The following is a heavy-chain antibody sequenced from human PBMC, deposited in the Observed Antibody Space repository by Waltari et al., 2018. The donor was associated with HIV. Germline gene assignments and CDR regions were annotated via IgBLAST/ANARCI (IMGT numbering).Heavy chain of an antibody. CDR2: ISGSGGST. CDR3: AKDPDPDYDFWSGYFPGYFDY. V-gene: IGHV3-23*01. D-gene: IGHD3-3*01. CDR1: RFTCSSYA. J-gene: IGHJ4*02. Sequence: EVQLFASGGGLVQPGGSLRLSCVASRFTCSSYAMHMVRQATGKGLGWVSAISGSGGSTYYADSVKGRFTISRDNSKNTLYLQMNSLRAEDTAVFYCAKDPDPDYDFWSGYFPGYFDYWGQGTPVTVSS.